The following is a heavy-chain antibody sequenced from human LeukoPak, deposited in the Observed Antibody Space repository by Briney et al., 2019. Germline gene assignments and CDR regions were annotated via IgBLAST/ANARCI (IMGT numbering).Heavy chain of an antibody. V-gene: IGHV3-30-3*01. CDR2: ISYDGSNK. CDR3: ERVGIFRYYFDY. CDR1: GFTFSSYA. J-gene: IGHJ4*02. Sequence: GGSLRLSCAASGFTFSSYAMHWVRQAPGKGLEWVAVISYDGSNKYYADSVKGRFTISRDNSKNTLYLQMNSLRAEDTAVYYCERVGIFRYYFDYWGQGTLVTVSS. D-gene: IGHD1-26*01.